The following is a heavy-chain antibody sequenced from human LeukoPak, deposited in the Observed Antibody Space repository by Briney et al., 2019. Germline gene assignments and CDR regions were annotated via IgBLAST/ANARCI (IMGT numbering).Heavy chain of an antibody. CDR2: INQDGGEK. CDR1: GFTFSSSW. D-gene: IGHD3-10*01. V-gene: IGHV3-7*03. CDR3: ANGDNGDY. Sequence: GGSLRLSCAASGFTFSSSWMSWIRQAPGKGLEWVANINQDGGEKYYVDSVKGRFTISRDNAKNSLYLQMNSLRAEDTAVYFCANGDNGDYWGQGTLVTVSS. J-gene: IGHJ4*02.